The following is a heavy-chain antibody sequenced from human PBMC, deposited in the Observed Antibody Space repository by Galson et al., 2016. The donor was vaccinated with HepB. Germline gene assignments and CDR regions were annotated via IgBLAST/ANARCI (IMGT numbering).Heavy chain of an antibody. V-gene: IGHV3-23*01. D-gene: IGHD2-2*01. Sequence: SLRLSCAASGFTFRNYGMTCGRQAPGQGLEVVSSISRSGDSTDYADSVKGRFTISRENSKNTLSLQMNSLTADDTAIYYCVQGSTAPAVWGKGTTVTVSS. CDR3: VQGSTAPAV. J-gene: IGHJ6*04. CDR2: ISRSGDST. CDR1: GFTFRNYG.